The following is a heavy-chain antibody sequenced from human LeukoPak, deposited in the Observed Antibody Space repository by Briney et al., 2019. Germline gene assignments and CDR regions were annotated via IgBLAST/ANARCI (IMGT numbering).Heavy chain of an antibody. J-gene: IGHJ5*02. CDR2: INPNSGDT. Sequence: ASVKVSCKASGYTFTGYYMHWVRQAPGQGLEWMRWINPNSGDTNYAQKFQGRVTMTRDTSISTAYMELSRLTSDDTAMYYCARDRTSGYNWFDPWGQGTLVTVSS. D-gene: IGHD3-22*01. V-gene: IGHV1-2*02. CDR1: GYTFTGYY. CDR3: ARDRTSGYNWFDP.